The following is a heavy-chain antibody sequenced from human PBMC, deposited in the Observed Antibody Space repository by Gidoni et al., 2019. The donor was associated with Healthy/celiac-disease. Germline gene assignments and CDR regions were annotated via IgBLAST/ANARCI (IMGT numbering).Heavy chain of an antibody. Sequence: EVQLVQSGAEVKKPGESLRISCKGSGYSFTSYWISWVRQMPGKGLEWMGRIDPSDSYTNYSPSFQGHVTISADKSISTAYLQWSSLKASDTAMYYCARPIQLERRGSAFDIWGQGTMVTVSS. CDR1: GYSFTSYW. CDR2: IDPSDSYT. J-gene: IGHJ3*02. D-gene: IGHD1-1*01. CDR3: ARPIQLERRGSAFDI. V-gene: IGHV5-10-1*03.